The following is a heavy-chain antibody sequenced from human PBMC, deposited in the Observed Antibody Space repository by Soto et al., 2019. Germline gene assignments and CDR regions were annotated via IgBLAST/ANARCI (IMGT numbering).Heavy chain of an antibody. J-gene: IGHJ5*02. CDR1: GYTFTSYY. V-gene: IGHV1-46*01. CDR2: INPSGGST. Sequence: VASVKVSCKASGYTFTSYYIHWVRQAPGQGLEWMGIINPSGGSTSYAQKFQGRVTMTRDTSTSTVYMELSSLRSEDTAVYYCAAIGTFGWFDPWGQGTLVTVSS. D-gene: IGHD3-16*01. CDR3: AAIGTFGWFDP.